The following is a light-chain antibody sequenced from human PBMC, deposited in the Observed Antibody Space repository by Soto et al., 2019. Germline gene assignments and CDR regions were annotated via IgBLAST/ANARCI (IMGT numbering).Light chain of an antibody. V-gene: IGKV3-20*01. J-gene: IGKJ1*01. CDR2: GAS. Sequence: DIVLTQSPGTLSLSPGERATPSCRASQTVSSGYLAWYQQKHGQAPRLLIYGASSRATGIPDRFSGSGSGTDFTLTISRLEPEDFAVYYCQQYSRSPPTFGHGTKVDIK. CDR3: QQYSRSPPT. CDR1: QTVSSGY.